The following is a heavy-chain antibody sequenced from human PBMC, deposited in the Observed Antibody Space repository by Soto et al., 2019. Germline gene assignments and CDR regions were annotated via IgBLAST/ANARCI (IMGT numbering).Heavy chain of an antibody. CDR3: ARSSFHRAILIVPARGYFDY. CDR1: GYTFTSYA. V-gene: IGHV1-3*01. Sequence: ASVKVSCKTSGYTFTSYAIHWVRQAPGQRLEWMGWIIAGNGNTQYSQKFQGRVTISRDTSASYMELSRLSSEDTAVYYCARSSFHRAILIVPARGYFDYWGQGTLVTVYS. CDR2: IIAGNGNT. J-gene: IGHJ4*02. D-gene: IGHD2-2*01.